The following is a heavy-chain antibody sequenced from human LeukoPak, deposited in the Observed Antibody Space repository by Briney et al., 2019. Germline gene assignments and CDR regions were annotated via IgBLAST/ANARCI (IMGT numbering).Heavy chain of an antibody. CDR3: ARDQVAADEGNWFDP. CDR2: ISSSGSTI. CDR1: GFTFSDYY. D-gene: IGHD6-13*01. J-gene: IGHJ5*02. Sequence: GGSLRLSCAASGFTFSDYYMSWIRQAPGKGLEWVSYISSSGSTIYYADSVKGRFTISRDNAKNSLYLQMNSLRAEDTAVYYCARDQVAADEGNWFDPWGQGTLVTVSS. V-gene: IGHV3-11*01.